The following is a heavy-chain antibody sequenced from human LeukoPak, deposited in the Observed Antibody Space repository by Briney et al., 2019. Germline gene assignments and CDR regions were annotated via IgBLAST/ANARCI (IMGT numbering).Heavy chain of an antibody. V-gene: IGHV4-59*01. J-gene: IGHJ4*02. CDR3: ARSAWTYDY. D-gene: IGHD5-12*01. Sequence: SETLSLTCTVSGGSISGYYWSWIRQPPGKGLEWIGYTYYSGSTIYNPSLKSRVTISVDTSKNHFSLKLISVTAADTAVYYCARSAWTYDYWGQGTLVTVSS. CDR2: TYYSGST. CDR1: GGSISGYY.